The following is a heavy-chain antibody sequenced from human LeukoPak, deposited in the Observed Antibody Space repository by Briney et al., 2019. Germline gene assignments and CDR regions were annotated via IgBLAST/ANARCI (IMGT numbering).Heavy chain of an antibody. Sequence: GGSLRLSCAASGFTFSSYAMSWVRQAPGKGLEWVSTISGSGSTYYADSVKGRFTISRDNFKNTLYLEVNSLRAEDTAVYYCARVAYYYDSSGYSSPGFFDYWGQGTLVTVSS. J-gene: IGHJ4*02. CDR3: ARVAYYYDSSGYSSPGFFDY. CDR2: ISGSGST. D-gene: IGHD3-22*01. V-gene: IGHV3-23*01. CDR1: GFTFSSYA.